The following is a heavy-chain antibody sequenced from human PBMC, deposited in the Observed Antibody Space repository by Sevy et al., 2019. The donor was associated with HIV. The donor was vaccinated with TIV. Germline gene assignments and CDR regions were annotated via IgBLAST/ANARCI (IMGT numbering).Heavy chain of an antibody. Sequence: GGSLRLSCAAFGFTFGDHWMSWIRQAPGKGLEWVANINQDGTEKYYEDSVKGRFTVSRDNAKNSLYLQMNSLRDDDTAMYYCAREAWWRDYWGRGALVTVSS. CDR3: AREAWWRDY. D-gene: IGHD2-15*01. CDR1: GFTFGDHW. J-gene: IGHJ4*02. V-gene: IGHV3-7*03. CDR2: INQDGTEK.